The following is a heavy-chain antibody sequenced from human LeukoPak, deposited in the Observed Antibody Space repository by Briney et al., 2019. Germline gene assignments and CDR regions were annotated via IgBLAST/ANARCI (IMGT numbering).Heavy chain of an antibody. D-gene: IGHD2-15*01. Sequence: ASVKVSCKASGYTFTGYYMHWVRQAPGQGLEWMGWINPNSGGTNYAQKFQGRVTMTRDTSISTAYMELSRLRSDDTAVYYCARSLFCSGGSCLADYWAREPWSPSPQ. J-gene: IGHJ4*02. V-gene: IGHV1-2*02. CDR1: GYTFTGYY. CDR2: INPNSGGT. CDR3: ARSLFCSGGSCLADY.